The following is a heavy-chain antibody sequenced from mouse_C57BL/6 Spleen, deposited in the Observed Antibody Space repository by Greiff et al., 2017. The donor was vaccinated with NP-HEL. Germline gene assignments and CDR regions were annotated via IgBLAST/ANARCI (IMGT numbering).Heavy chain of an antibody. J-gene: IGHJ1*03. CDR2: IYPRDGST. CDR1: GYTFTDHT. D-gene: IGHD1-1*01. Sequence: VQLQQSDAELVKPGASVKISCKVSGYTFTDHTIHWMKQRPEQGLEWIGYIYPRDGSTKYNEKFKGKATLTTDKSSSTAYMQLNSLTSEDSAVYFCAREGNYYGSSYGYFDVWGTGTTVTVSS. CDR3: AREGNYYGSSYGYFDV. V-gene: IGHV1-78*01.